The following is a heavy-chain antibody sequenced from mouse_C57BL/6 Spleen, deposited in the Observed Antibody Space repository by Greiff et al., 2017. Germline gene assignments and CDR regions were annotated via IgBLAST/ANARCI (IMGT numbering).Heavy chain of an antibody. Sequence: EVKLMESGGDLVKPGGSLKLSCAASGFTFSSYGMSWVRQTPDKRLEWVATISSGGSYTYYPDSVKGRFTISRDNAKNTLYLQMSSLKSEDTAMYYCARHWGSVTTSATPYFDYWGQGTTLTVSS. D-gene: IGHD2-2*01. J-gene: IGHJ2*01. CDR1: GFTFSSYG. V-gene: IGHV5-6*01. CDR3: ARHWGSVTTSATPYFDY. CDR2: ISSGGSYT.